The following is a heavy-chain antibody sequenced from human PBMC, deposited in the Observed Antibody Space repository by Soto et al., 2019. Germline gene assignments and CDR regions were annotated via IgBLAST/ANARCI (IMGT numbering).Heavy chain of an antibody. CDR1: GVSFSGCG. Sequence: SETLSLTCAVSGVSFSGCGWSWIRQPPGKGLEWIGEINHSGSTNYNPSLKSRVTISVDTSKNQFSLKLSSVTAADTAVYYCATYWNYVAFDIWGQGTMVTVS. CDR2: INHSGST. D-gene: IGHD1-7*01. CDR3: ATYWNYVAFDI. J-gene: IGHJ3*02. V-gene: IGHV4-34*01.